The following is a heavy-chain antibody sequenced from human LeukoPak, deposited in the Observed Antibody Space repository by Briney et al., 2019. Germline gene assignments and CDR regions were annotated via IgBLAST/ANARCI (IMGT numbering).Heavy chain of an antibody. CDR1: GFTFDDYA. V-gene: IGHV3-9*01. CDR3: AKDVRELYSSSWYLDY. CDR2: ISWNSGSI. D-gene: IGHD6-13*01. J-gene: IGHJ4*02. Sequence: GRSLRLSCAASGFTFDDYAMHWVRQAPGKGLEWVSGISWNSGSIGYADSVKGRFTISRDNAKNSLYLQMNSLRAEDSALYYCAKDVRELYSSSWYLDYWGQGTLVTDSS.